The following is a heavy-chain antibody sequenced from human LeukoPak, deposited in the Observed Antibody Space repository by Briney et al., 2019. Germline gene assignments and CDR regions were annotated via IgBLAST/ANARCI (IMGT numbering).Heavy chain of an antibody. CDR3: AKDGLPGGAFDI. CDR1: GFTFSSYW. Sequence: GGALRLSCAASGFTFSSYWMSWVRQAPGKGLEWGANIKQDGSEKYYVDSVKGRFTISRDNAKNSLYLQMNSLRAEDTAVYYCAKDGLPGGAFDIWGQGTMVTVSS. V-gene: IGHV3-7*03. CDR2: IKQDGSEK. D-gene: IGHD2-15*01. J-gene: IGHJ3*02.